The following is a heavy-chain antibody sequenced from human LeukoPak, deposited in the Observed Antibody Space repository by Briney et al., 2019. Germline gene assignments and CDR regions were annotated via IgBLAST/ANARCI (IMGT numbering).Heavy chain of an antibody. CDR1: GFTFSTYW. J-gene: IGHJ4*02. CDR3: AKDQEVVVAATSDY. D-gene: IGHD2-15*01. CDR2: IKSDGSDT. V-gene: IGHV3-74*01. Sequence: SGGSLRLSCAASGFTFSTYWMHWVRQAPGEGLVWVSRIKSDGSDTSYADSVKGRFTISRDNSKNTLYLQMNSLRAEDTAVYYYAKDQEVVVAATSDYWGQGTLVTVSS.